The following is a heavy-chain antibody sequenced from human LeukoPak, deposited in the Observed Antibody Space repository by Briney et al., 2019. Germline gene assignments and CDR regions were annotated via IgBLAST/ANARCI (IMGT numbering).Heavy chain of an antibody. D-gene: IGHD6-19*01. CDR1: GYTFTGYY. J-gene: IGHJ3*02. Sequence: ASVKVSCKASGYTFTGYYMHWVRQAPGQGLEWMGWINPNSGGTNYAQKFQGRVTMTRDTSISTAYMELSRLRSDDTAVYYCARDSASIAVAGIANDAFDIWGQGTMVTVSS. CDR3: ARDSASIAVAGIANDAFDI. CDR2: INPNSGGT. V-gene: IGHV1-2*02.